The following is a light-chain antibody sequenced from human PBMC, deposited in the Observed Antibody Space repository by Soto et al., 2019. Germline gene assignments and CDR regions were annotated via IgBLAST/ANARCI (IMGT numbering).Light chain of an antibody. CDR2: DAS. J-gene: IGKJ4*01. CDR3: QQRSNWPRLT. Sequence: EIVLTQSPATLSLSPGERATLSCRASQSVSSYLAWYKQKPGQAPRLLIYDASNRATGIPARFSGSESGTNFTLTISSLEPEDFAVYYCQQRSNWPRLTFGGGTKVDIK. V-gene: IGKV3-11*01. CDR1: QSVSSY.